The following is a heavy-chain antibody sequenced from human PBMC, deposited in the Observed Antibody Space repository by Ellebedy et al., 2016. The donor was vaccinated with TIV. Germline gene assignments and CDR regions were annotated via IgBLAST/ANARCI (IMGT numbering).Heavy chain of an antibody. CDR2: INSDGSTT. J-gene: IGHJ6*02. D-gene: IGHD3-10*01. V-gene: IGHV3-74*01. CDR1: GFTFSTYW. CDR3: AKRVTMVREVITYYHYAMDV. Sequence: PGGSLRLSCAASGFTFSTYWMHWVRQAPGKGLVWVSHINSDGSTTSYADFVKGRFTISRDNAKNTLYLQMDSLRAEDTAVYYCAKRVTMVREVITYYHYAMDVWGQGTTVTVSS.